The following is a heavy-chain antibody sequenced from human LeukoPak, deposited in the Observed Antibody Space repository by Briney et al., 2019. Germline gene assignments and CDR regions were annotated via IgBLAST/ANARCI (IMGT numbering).Heavy chain of an antibody. CDR1: GFTFSSYA. CDR3: ARGSPAGLPKDPSGDN. D-gene: IGHD2-15*01. J-gene: IGHJ4*02. V-gene: IGHV3-30*04. CDR2: ISYDGSNK. Sequence: PGRSLRLSCAASGFTFSSYAMHWVRQAPGKGLEWVAVISYDGSNKYYADSVKGRFTISRDNSKNTLYLQMNSLRAEDTAVYYCARGSPAGLPKDPSGDNGGQGTLVTVSS.